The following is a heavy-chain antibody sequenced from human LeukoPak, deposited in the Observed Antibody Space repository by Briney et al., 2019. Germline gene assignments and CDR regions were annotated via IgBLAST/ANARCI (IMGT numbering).Heavy chain of an antibody. J-gene: IGHJ4*02. CDR3: ASFLYR. Sequence: PGGSLRLSCAASGFTVSPYSMSGLRQAPGKGLEWVATFSSGGRTSYADSVKGRFTISRDTSQNTVFLQMTSLRDEDTALYFCASFLYRWGQGTLVTVSS. V-gene: IGHV3-53*01. CDR1: GFTVSPYS. D-gene: IGHD2/OR15-2a*01. CDR2: FSSGGRT.